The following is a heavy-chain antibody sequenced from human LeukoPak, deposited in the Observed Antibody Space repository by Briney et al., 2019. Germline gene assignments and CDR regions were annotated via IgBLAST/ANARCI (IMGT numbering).Heavy chain of an antibody. V-gene: IGHV3-7*01. D-gene: IGHD3-3*01. J-gene: IGHJ4*02. CDR2: IKQDASQE. CDR1: GFTFSSYW. CDR3: ARGVVYPTWSGPHWSDY. Sequence: GGSLRLSCAASGFTFSSYWMSWVRQAPGKGPEWVAHIKQDASQEDHVDSVKGRFTVSRDNAKNSLYLQMNSLRAEDTAVYYCARGVVYPTWSGPHWSDYWGQGTLVTVSS.